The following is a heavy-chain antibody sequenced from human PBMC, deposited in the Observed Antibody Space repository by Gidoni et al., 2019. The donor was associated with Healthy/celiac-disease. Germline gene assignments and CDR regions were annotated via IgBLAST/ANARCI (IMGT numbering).Heavy chain of an antibody. V-gene: IGHV3-48*02. CDR3: ARDWLADSSSWEVYNWFDP. Sequence: EVQLVESGGGLVQPGGSLRLSCAASGFTFSSYSMDWVRQAPGKGLDWVSYISSSSSTIYYADSVKGRFTISRDNAKNSLYLQMNSLRDEDTAVYYCARDWLADSSSWEVYNWFDPWGQGTLVTVSS. CDR2: ISSSSSTI. D-gene: IGHD6-13*01. CDR1: GFTFSSYS. J-gene: IGHJ5*02.